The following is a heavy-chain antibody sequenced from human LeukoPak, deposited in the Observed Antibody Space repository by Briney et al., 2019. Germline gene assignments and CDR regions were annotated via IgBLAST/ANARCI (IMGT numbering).Heavy chain of an antibody. CDR3: GRDPKLGIRGYTYGYIDH. J-gene: IGHJ4*02. CDR2: INTNTGNP. V-gene: IGHV7-4-1*02. Sequence: ASVKVSCRASGYTFTGYYMHWVRQAPGQGLEWMGWINTNTGNPSYAQGFFTGRYVFSLDTSASTAYLQINGLKADDTAVYYCGRDPKLGIRGYTYGYIDHWGQGTLVTVSS. D-gene: IGHD5-18*01. CDR1: GYTFTGYY.